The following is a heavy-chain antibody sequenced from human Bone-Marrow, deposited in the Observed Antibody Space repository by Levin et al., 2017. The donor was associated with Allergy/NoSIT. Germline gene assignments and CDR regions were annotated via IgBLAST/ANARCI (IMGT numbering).Heavy chain of an antibody. V-gene: IGHV4-31*03. CDR2: ISSSGST. D-gene: IGHD6-13*01. CDR3: AGSSSRRVGFDY. J-gene: IGHJ4*02. CDR1: GGSFNSDGYY. Sequence: SETLSLTCTVSGGSFNSDGYYWNWVRQHTGKGLEWIGYISSSGSTSYTPSLKSRVSLSVDTSKKHFFLKLRFVTAADTAVYYCAGSSSRRVGFDYWGQGTLVTVSS.